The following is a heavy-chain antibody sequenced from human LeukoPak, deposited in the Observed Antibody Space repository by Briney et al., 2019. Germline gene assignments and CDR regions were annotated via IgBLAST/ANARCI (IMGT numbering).Heavy chain of an antibody. CDR3: AKAWYGGSSSSNSGDY. CDR1: GFTFSSYA. J-gene: IGHJ4*02. Sequence: GGSLRLSCAASGFTFSSYAMSWVRQAPGKGLEWVSAISGSGGSTYYADSVKGRFTISRDNSKNTLYLQMNSLRAEDTAVYYCAKAWYGGSSSSNSGDYWGQGTLVTVSS. CDR2: ISGSGGST. D-gene: IGHD6-13*01. V-gene: IGHV3-23*01.